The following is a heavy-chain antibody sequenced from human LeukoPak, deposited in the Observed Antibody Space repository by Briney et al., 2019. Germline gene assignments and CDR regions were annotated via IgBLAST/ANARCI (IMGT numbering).Heavy chain of an antibody. CDR1: GYTFTESY. CDR3: ARVSSSWYRYAGAQNYYYMDV. V-gene: IGHV1-46*01. J-gene: IGHJ6*03. D-gene: IGHD6-13*01. CDR2: IKPGGDNT. Sequence: ASVKVSCKSSGYTFTESYIHWVRQAPGQGFEWMGLIKPGGDNTNYAQSFKGRVTMTSDTSASTVYMELNSLRAEDTAVYYCARVSSSWYRYAGAQNYYYMDVWGKGTTVTVSS.